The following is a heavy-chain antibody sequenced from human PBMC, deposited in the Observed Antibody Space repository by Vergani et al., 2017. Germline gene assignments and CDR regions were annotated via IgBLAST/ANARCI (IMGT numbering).Heavy chain of an antibody. Sequence: QVQLQESGPGLVKPSETLSLTCTVSGGSVSSGSYYWSWIRQPPGKGLEWIGYIYYSGSTNYNPSLKSRVTISVDTSKNQFSLKLSSVTAADTAVYYCAADLFPYSGSYYARDYWGQGTLVTVSS. J-gene: IGHJ4*02. CDR1: GGSVSSGSYY. V-gene: IGHV4-61*01. CDR3: AADLFPYSGSYYARDY. D-gene: IGHD1-26*01. CDR2: IYYSGST.